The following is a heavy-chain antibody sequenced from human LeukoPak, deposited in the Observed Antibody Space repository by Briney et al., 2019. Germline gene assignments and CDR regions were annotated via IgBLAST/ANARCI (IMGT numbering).Heavy chain of an antibody. D-gene: IGHD3-22*01. CDR3: ARLHYYDSSGYYAY. V-gene: IGHV1-18*01. CDR2: ISAYNGNT. Sequence: ASVKVSCKASGYTFTSYGISWVRQAPGQGLKWMGWISAYNGNTNYAQKLQGRVTMTTDTSTSTAYMELRSLRSDDTAVYYCARLHYYDSSGYYAYWGQGTLVTVSS. CDR1: GYTFTSYG. J-gene: IGHJ4*02.